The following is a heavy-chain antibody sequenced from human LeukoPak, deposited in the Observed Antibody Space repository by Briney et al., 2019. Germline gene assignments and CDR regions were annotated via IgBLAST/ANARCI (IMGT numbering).Heavy chain of an antibody. J-gene: IGHJ4*02. V-gene: IGHV4-34*01. CDR2: INHSGST. CDR1: GGSFSGYY. CDR3: AREVHDSSGYWDY. D-gene: IGHD3-22*01. Sequence: TSETLSLTCAVYGGSFSGYYWSWIRQPPGKGLEWIGEINHSGSTNYNPSLKSRVTISVDTSKNQFSLKLSSVTAADTAVYYCAREVHDSSGYWDYWGQGTLVTVSS.